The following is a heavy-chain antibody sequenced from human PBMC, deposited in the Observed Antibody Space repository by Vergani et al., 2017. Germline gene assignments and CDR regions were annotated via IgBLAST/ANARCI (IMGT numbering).Heavy chain of an antibody. CDR1: GYTFSNYY. V-gene: IGHV1-46*03. D-gene: IGHD3-9*01. CDR2: INPSGGHT. Sequence: QVQVVQSGAEAKKSGASVKVSCKTSGYTFSNYYMHWVRQAPGQGLEWMGIINPSGGHTNYAQKFQGRVTMTRDTSTSTVYMERSILRSEDTSIYYCARWDYGILTGYRYWVQGTLVTVSA. CDR3: ARWDYGILTGYRY. J-gene: IGHJ4*02.